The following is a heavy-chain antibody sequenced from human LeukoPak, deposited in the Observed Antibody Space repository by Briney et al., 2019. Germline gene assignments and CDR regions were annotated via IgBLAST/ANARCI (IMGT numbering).Heavy chain of an antibody. CDR1: GFTVSSNY. D-gene: IGHD6-13*01. Sequence: GGSPRLSCAASGFTVSSNYMSWVRQAPGKGLEWVSVIYSGGSTYYADSVKGRFTISRDNSKNTLYLQMNSLRAEDTAVYYCARGGSSWYYFDYWGQGTLVTVSS. J-gene: IGHJ4*02. CDR3: ARGGSSWYYFDY. CDR2: IYSGGST. V-gene: IGHV3-53*01.